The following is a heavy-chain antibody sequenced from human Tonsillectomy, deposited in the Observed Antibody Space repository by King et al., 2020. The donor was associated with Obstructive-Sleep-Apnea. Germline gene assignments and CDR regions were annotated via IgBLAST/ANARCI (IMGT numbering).Heavy chain of an antibody. CDR1: GFTFSSYG. CDR3: AKVQGYSSGLGIINYFDY. V-gene: IGHV3-30*02. CDR2: IRYDGSNK. D-gene: IGHD6-19*01. Sequence: VQLVESGGGVVQPGGSLRLSCAASGFTFSSYGMHWVRQAPGKGLEWVAFIRYDGSNKYYADSVKGRFTISRDNSKNTLYLQMNSLRAEDTAVYYCAKVQGYSSGLGIINYFDYWGQGTLVTVSS. J-gene: IGHJ4*02.